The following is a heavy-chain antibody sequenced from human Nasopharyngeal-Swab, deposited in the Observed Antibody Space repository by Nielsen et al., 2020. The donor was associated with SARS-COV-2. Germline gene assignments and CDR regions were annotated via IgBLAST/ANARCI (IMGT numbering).Heavy chain of an antibody. CDR3: AVPIWTGPPDAFDI. CDR2: IKQDGSEK. J-gene: IGHJ3*02. Sequence: GSLRLSCAASGFTFSSYWMSWVRQAPGKGLEWVANIKQDGSEKYYVDSVKGRFTISRDNAKNSLYLQMNSLRAEDTAVYYCAVPIWTGPPDAFDIWGQGTMVTVSS. D-gene: IGHD3/OR15-3a*01. CDR1: GFTFSSYW. V-gene: IGHV3-7*01.